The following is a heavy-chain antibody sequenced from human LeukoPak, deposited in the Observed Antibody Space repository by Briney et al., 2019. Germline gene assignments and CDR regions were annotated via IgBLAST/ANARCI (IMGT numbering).Heavy chain of an antibody. CDR1: GYTFTSYA. V-gene: IGHV7-4-1*02. Sequence: ASVKVSCKASGYTFTSYAMNWVRQAPGQGLEWMGWINTNTGNPTYAQGFTGRFVFSLDTSVCTAYLQISSLKAEDTAVYYCARRRVPAATASNWFDPWGQGTLVTVSS. J-gene: IGHJ5*02. CDR2: INTNTGNP. CDR3: ARRRVPAATASNWFDP. D-gene: IGHD2-2*01.